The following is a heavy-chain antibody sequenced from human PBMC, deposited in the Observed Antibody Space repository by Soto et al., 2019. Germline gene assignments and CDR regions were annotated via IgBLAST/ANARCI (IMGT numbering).Heavy chain of an antibody. D-gene: IGHD2-21*01. Sequence: QEQLVQSGPEVKKPGSSVKVSCKDSGGLFSSFAISWVRQAPGQGLEWLGGIIPVFGTTNYAEKFQDRVTITADESTNTAYMELSSLTSGDTAMYYCARGGGPYVWFNEFWGQETLVTVSS. CDR3: ARGGGPYVWFNEF. J-gene: IGHJ4*02. V-gene: IGHV1-69*01. CDR2: IIPVFGTT. CDR1: GGLFSSFA.